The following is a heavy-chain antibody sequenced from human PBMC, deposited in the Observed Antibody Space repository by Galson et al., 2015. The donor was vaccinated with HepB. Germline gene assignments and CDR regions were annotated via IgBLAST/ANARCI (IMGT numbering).Heavy chain of an antibody. J-gene: IGHJ6*02. CDR1: GFTFSSYA. Sequence: SLRLSCAASGFTFSSYAMSWVRQAPGKGLEWVSAISGSGGSTYYADSVKGRFTISRDNSKNTLYLQMNSLRAEDTAVYYCAKYYDFWSGYFFQNGNYYYYYGMDVWGQGTTVTVSS. V-gene: IGHV3-23*01. CDR2: ISGSGGST. D-gene: IGHD3-3*01. CDR3: AKYYDFWSGYFFQNGNYYYYYGMDV.